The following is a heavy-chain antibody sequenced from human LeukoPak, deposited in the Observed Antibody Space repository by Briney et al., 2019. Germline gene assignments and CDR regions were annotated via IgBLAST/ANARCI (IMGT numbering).Heavy chain of an antibody. CDR1: GFTFSSYW. J-gene: IGHJ4*02. V-gene: IGHV3-74*01. CDR2: IHSDGSST. CDR3: ARDLAPYYYDSSGAREGADY. Sequence: GGSLRLSCAASGFTFSSYWMHWIRQAPGKGLVWVSRIHSDGSSTGYADSVKGRFTISRDNAKNSLYLQMNSLRAEDTAVYYCARDLAPYYYDSSGAREGADYWGQGTLVTVSS. D-gene: IGHD3-22*01.